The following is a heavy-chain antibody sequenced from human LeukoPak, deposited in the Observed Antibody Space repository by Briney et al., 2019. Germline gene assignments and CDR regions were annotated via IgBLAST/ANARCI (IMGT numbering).Heavy chain of an antibody. D-gene: IGHD3-22*01. CDR3: AREGYYYDSSGYLFDY. J-gene: IGHJ4*02. V-gene: IGHV1-2*02. CDR2: INPNSGGT. CDR1: GYTFTSYD. Sequence: ASVKVSCKASGYTFTSYDINWVRQATGQGLEWMGWINPNSGGTNYAQKFQGRVTMTRDTSISTAYMELSRLRSDDTAVYYCAREGYYYDSSGYLFDYWGQGTLVTVSS.